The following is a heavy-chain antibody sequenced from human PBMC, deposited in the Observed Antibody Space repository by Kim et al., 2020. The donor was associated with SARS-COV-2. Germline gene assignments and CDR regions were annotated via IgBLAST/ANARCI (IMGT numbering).Heavy chain of an antibody. J-gene: IGHJ4*02. CDR2: IKTKPDGGTT. CDR1: GFTFSDAW. D-gene: IGHD2-21*02. Sequence: GGSLRLSCAASGFTFSDAWMNWVRQAPGKGLEWVGRIKTKPDGGTTDYAAPVKGRFTISRDDSKNTLYLQMNSLKTEDTAVYYCAITPGGACSPLCDFWGQGTLVTVS. V-gene: IGHV3-15*01. CDR3: AITPGGACSPLCDF.